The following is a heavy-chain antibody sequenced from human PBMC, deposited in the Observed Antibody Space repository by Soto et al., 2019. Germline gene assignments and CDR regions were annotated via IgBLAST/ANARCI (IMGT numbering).Heavy chain of an antibody. J-gene: IGHJ4*02. V-gene: IGHV4-59*01. CDR1: GGSISSYY. Sequence: SETLSLTCTVSGGSISSYYWSWIRQPPGKGLEWIGYIYYSGSTNYNPSLKSRVTISVDTSKNQFSLKLSSVTAADTAVYYCARALYYYDSSGYYVYFDYWGQGTLVTVS. CDR3: ARALYYYDSSGYYVYFDY. D-gene: IGHD3-22*01. CDR2: IYYSGST.